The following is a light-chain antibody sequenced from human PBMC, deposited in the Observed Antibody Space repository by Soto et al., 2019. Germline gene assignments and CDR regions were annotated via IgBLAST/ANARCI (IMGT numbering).Light chain of an antibody. Sequence: QSALTQPASVSGSPGQSITISCTGTSSDVGGYNFVSWYQQHPGKAPKLMIYDVSNRPSGVSNRFSGSKSGNTASLTISELQAEDEADYYCTSYTSTNTQLFGGGTKLTVL. CDR1: SSDVGGYNF. CDR2: DVS. V-gene: IGLV2-14*03. J-gene: IGLJ2*01. CDR3: TSYTSTNTQL.